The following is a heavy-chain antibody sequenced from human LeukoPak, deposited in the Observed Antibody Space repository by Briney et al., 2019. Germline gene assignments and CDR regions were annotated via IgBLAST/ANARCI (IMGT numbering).Heavy chain of an antibody. D-gene: IGHD1-26*01. CDR2: ISWNSGSI. V-gene: IGHV3-9*01. Sequence: LSXXASGFTFDDXXMHXVRQXPXXXXXXVSGISWNSGSIGYSDSVKGRFTISRDNAKNSLYLQLNSLRAEDTALYYCVKGRGSYSTGFDYWGQGTLLTVSS. CDR3: VKGRGSYSTGFDY. J-gene: IGHJ4*02. CDR1: GFTFDDXX.